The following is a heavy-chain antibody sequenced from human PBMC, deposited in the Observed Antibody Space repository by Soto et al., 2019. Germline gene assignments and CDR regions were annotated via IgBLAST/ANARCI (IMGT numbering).Heavy chain of an antibody. CDR2: ISAYNGNT. D-gene: IGHD3-9*01. V-gene: IGHV1-18*01. Sequence: ASVKVSCKVSGYTLTELSMHWVRQAPGKGLEWMGWISAYNGNTNYAQKLQGRVTMTTDTSTSTAYMELRSLRSDDTAVYYCARDPYDILTGYYNGLDYWGQGTLVTVSS. J-gene: IGHJ4*02. CDR1: GYTLTELS. CDR3: ARDPYDILTGYYNGLDY.